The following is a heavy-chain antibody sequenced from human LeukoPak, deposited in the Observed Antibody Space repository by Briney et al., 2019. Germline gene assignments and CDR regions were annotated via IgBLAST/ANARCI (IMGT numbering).Heavy chain of an antibody. D-gene: IGHD1-1*01. CDR1: GFTFNKYP. V-gene: IGHV3-23*01. CDR2: ISDNGGDR. Sequence: GGSLRLSCAASGFTFNKYPMSWVRQAPGKGLEWVSAISDNGGDRKHAGAVKGRFTISRDNSKNTLYLQMNSLRAEDTAIYYCGRDWKLDYWGQGDLVTVSS. CDR3: GRDWKLDY. J-gene: IGHJ4*02.